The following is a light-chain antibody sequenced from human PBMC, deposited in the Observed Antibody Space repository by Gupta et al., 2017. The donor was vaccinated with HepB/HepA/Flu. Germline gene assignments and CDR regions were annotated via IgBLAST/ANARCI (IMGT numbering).Light chain of an antibody. V-gene: IGKV4-1*01. Sequence: DIVMTQFPDSLTVSLGERATINCKSSQSILYTSNNKNYLAWYQQKPGQPPKLLIYWASTRESGVPDRFRGSGSGTDFSLTISSLQAEDVAVYYCQQYYTTHRTFGQGTKVEIK. CDR3: QQYYTTHRT. J-gene: IGKJ1*01. CDR2: WAS. CDR1: QSILYTSNNKNY.